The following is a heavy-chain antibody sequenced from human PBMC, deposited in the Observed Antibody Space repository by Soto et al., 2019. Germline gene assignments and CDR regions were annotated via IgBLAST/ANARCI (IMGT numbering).Heavy chain of an antibody. Sequence: QPGGSLRLSCAASGFSFSSYGMEWVRLAPGKGLEWVAATTYDGGIKHYVDSVKGRFTISRDNSKNTLYLRMNSLRVEDTATYYCEGALDNPSFYYGLNVWGQGTTVTVSS. CDR3: EGALDNPSFYYGLNV. D-gene: IGHD1-1*01. J-gene: IGHJ6*02. V-gene: IGHV3-30*03. CDR1: GFSFSSYG. CDR2: TTYDGGIK.